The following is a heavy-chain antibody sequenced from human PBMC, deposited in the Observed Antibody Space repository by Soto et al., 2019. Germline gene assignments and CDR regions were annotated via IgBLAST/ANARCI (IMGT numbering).Heavy chain of an antibody. Sequence: QVQLQESGPGLVKPSQTLSLTCTVSGSSISSGVYDWSSIRQHQGKGLELIGYIYYSGSTYYNPSLKRRVTTSVDTSRNQISMKLGSVTPADTAVYYCAIGGGRSSLSSWFDPWGQGTLVTVSS. CDR2: IYYSGST. J-gene: IGHJ5*02. D-gene: IGHD3-10*01. CDR3: AIGGGRSSLSSWFDP. CDR1: GSSISSGVYD. V-gene: IGHV4-31*03.